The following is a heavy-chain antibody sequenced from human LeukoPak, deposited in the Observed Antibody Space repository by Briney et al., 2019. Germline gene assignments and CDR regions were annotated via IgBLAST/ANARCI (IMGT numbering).Heavy chain of an antibody. J-gene: IGHJ6*02. V-gene: IGHV2-70*11. CDR3: ARSYYHYGMDV. Sequence: SGPTLVNPTQTLTLTCTFPGFSLRNSGMCVSWIRQPPGKALEWLARIDWDDDKHYSTSLKTRLNISKDTSKTQVVLTMTNMDPVDTATYFCARSYYHYGMDVWGQGTTVTVSS. CDR2: IDWDDDK. CDR1: GFSLRNSGMC.